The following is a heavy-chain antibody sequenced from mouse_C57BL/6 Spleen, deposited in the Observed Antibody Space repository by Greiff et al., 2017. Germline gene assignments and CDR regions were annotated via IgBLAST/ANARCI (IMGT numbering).Heavy chain of an antibody. CDR2: INPNNGGT. CDR3: ARSRYYGSSLYAMDY. CDR1: GYTFTDYY. V-gene: IGHV1-26*01. D-gene: IGHD1-1*01. J-gene: IGHJ4*01. Sequence: VQLQQSGPELVKPGASVKISCKASGYTFTDYYMNWVKQSHGKSLEWIGDINPNNGGTSYNQKFKGKATLTVDKSSSTAYMELRSLTSEDSAVYYCARSRYYGSSLYAMDYWGQGTSVTVSS.